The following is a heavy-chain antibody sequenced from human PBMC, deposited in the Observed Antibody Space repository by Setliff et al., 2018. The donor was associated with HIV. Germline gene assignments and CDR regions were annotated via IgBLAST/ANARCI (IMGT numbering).Heavy chain of an antibody. CDR1: GASLSSGGYY. V-gene: IGHV4-31*03. CDR3: AKDHYGGKGPLGY. CDR2: IYYSGST. J-gene: IGHJ4*02. Sequence: SETLSLTCTVSGASLSSGGYYWTWLRQHPVRGLEWIGYIYYSGSTYYNPSLRSRLTISVDTSKNQFSLKLNSVTVEDTAVYYCAKDHYGGKGPLGYWGQGTLVTVSS. D-gene: IGHD2-15*01.